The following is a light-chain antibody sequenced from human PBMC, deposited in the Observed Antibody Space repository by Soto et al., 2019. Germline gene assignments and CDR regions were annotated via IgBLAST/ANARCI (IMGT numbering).Light chain of an antibody. Sequence: QSVLTQPASVSGSPGQSITISCTGTSSDVGRYNLVSWYQQHPGKAPKLIIHEDSKRSSGLSNRFSGSKSDNTASLTISGPQAEDEAAYYCCSYAGSSTYVFGTGTKVT. CDR2: EDS. V-gene: IGLV2-23*01. CDR3: CSYAGSSTYV. J-gene: IGLJ1*01. CDR1: SSDVGRYNL.